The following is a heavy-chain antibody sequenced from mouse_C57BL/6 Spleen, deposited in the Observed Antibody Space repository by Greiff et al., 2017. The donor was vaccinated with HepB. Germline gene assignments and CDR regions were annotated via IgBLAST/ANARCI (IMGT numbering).Heavy chain of an antibody. V-gene: IGHV1-26*01. CDR3: ARRNSNGGFAY. Sequence: VQLQQSGPELVKPGASVKISCKASGYTFTDYYMNWVKQSHGKSLEWIGDINPNNGGTSYNQKFKGKATLTVDKSSSTAYMELRSLTSEDSAVYYCARRNSNGGFAYWGQGTLVTVSA. CDR1: GYTFTDYY. J-gene: IGHJ3*01. D-gene: IGHD4-1*01. CDR2: INPNNGGT.